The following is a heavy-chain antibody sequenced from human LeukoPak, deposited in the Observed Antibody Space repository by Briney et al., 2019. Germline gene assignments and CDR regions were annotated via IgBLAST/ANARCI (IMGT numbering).Heavy chain of an antibody. J-gene: IGHJ4*02. CDR3: ARYVRSSYDFWSGYHPFDY. D-gene: IGHD3-3*01. Sequence: ASVKASCKASGYTFTSYDINWVRQATGQGLEWMGWMNPNSGNTGYAQKLQGRVTMTTDTSTSTAYMELRSLRSDDTAVYYCARYVRSSYDFWSGYHPFDYWGQGALVTVSS. CDR1: GYTFTSYD. V-gene: IGHV1-8*01. CDR2: MNPNSGNT.